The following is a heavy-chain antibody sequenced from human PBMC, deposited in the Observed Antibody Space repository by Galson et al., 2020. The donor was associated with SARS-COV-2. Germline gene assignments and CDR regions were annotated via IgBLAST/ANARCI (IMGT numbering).Heavy chain of an antibody. J-gene: IGHJ1*01. D-gene: IGHD2-21*02. CDR2: ISGSGGDT. CDR1: GFIFSTYA. V-gene: IGHV3-23*01. Sequence: GGSLRLSCAASGFIFSTYAMSWVRQAPGKGLEWVSSISGSGGDTHYAESVKGRFTISRDNAKNTLFLKISSLRVDDTAVYYCARDPRQMVVATAVTEYFENWGQGTLVTVSS. CDR3: ARDPRQMVVATAVTEYFEN.